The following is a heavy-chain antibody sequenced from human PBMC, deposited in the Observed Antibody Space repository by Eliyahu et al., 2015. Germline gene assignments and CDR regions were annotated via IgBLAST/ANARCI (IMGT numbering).Heavy chain of an antibody. Sequence: QVHLVESGGGVVQPGGSLXLXCAASGFXFSSFGMHWVRQAPGKGLDWVTFINYDGSNKFYADSVKGRFTISRDNSKNTLYLQMNSLRAEDTAVYYCAKDGLVRGYYFDYWGQGTLVTVSS. D-gene: IGHD3-10*01. CDR1: GFXFSSFG. V-gene: IGHV3-30*02. CDR2: INYDGSNK. CDR3: AKDGLVRGYYFDY. J-gene: IGHJ4*02.